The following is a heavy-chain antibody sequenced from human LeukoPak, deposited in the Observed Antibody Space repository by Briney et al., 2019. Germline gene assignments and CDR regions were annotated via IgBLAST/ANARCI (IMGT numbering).Heavy chain of an antibody. V-gene: IGHV3-23*01. Sequence: GGSLRLSCAASGFTFSSYGMSWVRQAPGKGLEWVSAISGSGGSTYYADSVKGRFTISRDNSKNTLYLQMNSLRAEDTAVYYCAKLQHYYGSGSYNWGQGTLVTVSS. CDR1: GFTFSSYG. J-gene: IGHJ4*02. CDR2: ISGSGGST. CDR3: AKLQHYYGSGSYN. D-gene: IGHD3-10*01.